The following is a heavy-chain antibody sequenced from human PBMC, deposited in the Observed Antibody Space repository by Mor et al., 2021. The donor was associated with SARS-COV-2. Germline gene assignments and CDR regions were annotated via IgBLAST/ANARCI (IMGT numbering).Heavy chain of an antibody. D-gene: IGHD2-21*01. CDR3: ARVRGVKLSVAWFDS. V-gene: IGHV3-21*06. J-gene: IGHJ5*01. Sequence: YYADSVKGRFTITRDNDKNSLSLQMTGLRDEDTAIYYCARVRGVKLSVAWFDSWGQGILVTVSS.